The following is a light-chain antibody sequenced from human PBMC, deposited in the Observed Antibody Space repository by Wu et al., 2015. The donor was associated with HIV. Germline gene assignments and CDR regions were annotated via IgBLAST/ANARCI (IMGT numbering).Light chain of an antibody. Sequence: EVIMTQSPATLYVSPGERAILSCRASQNINRDLAWYQWRPGQTPSLLIYAASTRRTGVPARXSGSGSGTYFTLTITSLQPEDFAVYYCQQYNAWWTFGQGTKVEVK. CDR3: QQYNAWWT. CDR1: QNINRD. V-gene: IGKV3-15*01. CDR2: AAS. J-gene: IGKJ1*01.